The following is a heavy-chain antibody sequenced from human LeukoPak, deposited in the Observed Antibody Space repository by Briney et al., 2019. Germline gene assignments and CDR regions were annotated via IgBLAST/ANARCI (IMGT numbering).Heavy chain of an antibody. CDR1: GYTFTSYY. CDR3: ARDNSVGDNAWWFDP. D-gene: IGHD1-26*01. CDR2: INPSGDST. V-gene: IGHV1-46*01. J-gene: IGHJ5*02. Sequence: ASVTVSCKASGYTFTSYYMHWVRQAPGQGLEWMGIINPSGDSTSYAQKFQGRVTMTRDMSTSTDYMELSSLRSEDTAVYYCARDNSVGDNAWWFDPWGQGTLVTVSS.